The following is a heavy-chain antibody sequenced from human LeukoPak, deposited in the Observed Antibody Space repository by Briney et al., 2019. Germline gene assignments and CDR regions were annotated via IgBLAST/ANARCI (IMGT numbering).Heavy chain of an antibody. Sequence: SETLSLTCTVSGGSIRGFFWSWIRHPPEKGLEWIGYIFYSGGTYYNPSLISRVTISVDMSTNQFSLKLTSVTAADTAVYYCARHDYGGNSAWFDPWGQGTLVTVSS. V-gene: IGHV4-59*01. CDR1: GGSIRGFF. CDR3: ARHDYGGNSAWFDP. J-gene: IGHJ5*02. D-gene: IGHD4-23*01. CDR2: IFYSGGT.